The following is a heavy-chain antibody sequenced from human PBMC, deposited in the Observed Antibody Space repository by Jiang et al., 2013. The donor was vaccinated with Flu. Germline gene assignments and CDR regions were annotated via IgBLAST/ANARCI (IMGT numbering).Heavy chain of an antibody. Sequence: GFTFSSYWMSWVRQAPGKGLEWVANIKQDGSEKYYVDSVKGRFTISRDNAKNSLYLQMNSLRAEDTAVYYCARAPYSSGWPYGMDVWGQGTTVTVSS. CDR1: GFTFSSYW. V-gene: IGHV3-7*03. CDR3: ARAPYSSGWPYGMDV. CDR2: IKQDGSEK. D-gene: IGHD6-19*01. J-gene: IGHJ6*02.